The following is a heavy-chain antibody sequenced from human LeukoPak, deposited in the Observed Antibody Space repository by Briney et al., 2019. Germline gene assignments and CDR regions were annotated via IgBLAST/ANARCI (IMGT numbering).Heavy chain of an antibody. CDR3: ARGFAAAGTNFDY. Sequence: PGRSLRLSCAPSGFTFSTYWMTWVSQAPGKGLEWVANIKEDGGEKYYVESVKGRFTISRDNTKNSLYLQMNSLRAEDTAVYYCARGFAAAGTNFDYWGQGTLVTVSS. CDR2: IKEDGGEK. J-gene: IGHJ4*02. V-gene: IGHV3-7*01. D-gene: IGHD6-13*01. CDR1: GFTFSTYW.